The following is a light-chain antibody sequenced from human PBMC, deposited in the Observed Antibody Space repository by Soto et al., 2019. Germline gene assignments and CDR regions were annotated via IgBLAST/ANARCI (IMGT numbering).Light chain of an antibody. CDR3: ATWDDRLNGVV. CDR2: SNN. V-gene: IGLV1-44*01. CDR1: SSNIGANT. J-gene: IGLJ2*01. Sequence: QSVLTQPPSASGTPGQRVTISCSGSSSNIGANTVNWYQQRPGTAPKLLIYSNNQRPSGVPDRFSGSKSGTADSLAISGPQSEDEADYYCATWDDRLNGVVFGGGTKLTVL.